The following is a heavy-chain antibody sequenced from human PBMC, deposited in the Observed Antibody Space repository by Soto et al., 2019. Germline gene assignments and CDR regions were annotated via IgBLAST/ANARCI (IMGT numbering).Heavy chain of an antibody. Sequence: EVQLVESGGDLVQPGGSLRLSCVASGFIYSTYAMNWVRQTPGKGLEWISYISSSGSDIHYADTVKGRFTISRDNAKNSLYLQMNSLRAEDTAMYYCARAGIWGQGTLVTVSS. CDR2: ISSSGSDI. CDR3: ARAGI. J-gene: IGHJ4*02. V-gene: IGHV3-48*01. CDR1: GFIYSTYA.